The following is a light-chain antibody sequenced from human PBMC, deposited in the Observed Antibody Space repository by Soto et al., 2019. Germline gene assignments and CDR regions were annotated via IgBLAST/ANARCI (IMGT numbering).Light chain of an antibody. CDR3: QHSYSTPHT. V-gene: IGKV1-39*01. J-gene: IGKJ5*01. Sequence: DIQMTQSPSSLSASVGDRVTITCRASQSIANFLNWYQQKPGKAPKLLIFAASGLQSGVPSRFSGSGSGTYFTLTISSLQPEDFATYYCQHSYSTPHTFGQGTRLEIK. CDR1: QSIANF. CDR2: AAS.